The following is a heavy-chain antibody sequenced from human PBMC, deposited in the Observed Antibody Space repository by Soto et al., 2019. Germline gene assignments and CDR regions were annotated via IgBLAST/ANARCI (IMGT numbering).Heavy chain of an antibody. CDR1: GYTFTSYG. Sequence: QVQLVQSGAEVKKPGASVKVSCKASGYTFTSYGISWVRQAPGQGLEWMGWISAYNGNTNYAQKLQGRVTMTTDTSTSTANMELRSLRSDDTAVYYCARAYSSSWYGEEGWFDPWCQGTLVTVST. J-gene: IGHJ5*02. CDR2: ISAYNGNT. CDR3: ARAYSSSWYGEEGWFDP. V-gene: IGHV1-18*01. D-gene: IGHD6-13*01.